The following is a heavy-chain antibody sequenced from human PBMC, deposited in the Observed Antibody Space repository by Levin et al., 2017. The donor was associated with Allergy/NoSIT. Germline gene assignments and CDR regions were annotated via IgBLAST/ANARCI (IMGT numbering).Heavy chain of an antibody. V-gene: IGHV3-23*01. CDR1: RFAFSSYA. CDR3: AKGGYYDNSGYYQLAKIFDC. CDR2: ISGSGGST. Sequence: GGSLRLSCAASRFAFSSYAMNWVRQAPGKGLEWVSGISGSGGSTYYADSVQGRFTISRDNSKNTLYLQMNSLRAEDTAVYYCAKGGYYDNSGYYQLAKIFDCWGQGTLVTVSS. J-gene: IGHJ4*02. D-gene: IGHD3-22*01.